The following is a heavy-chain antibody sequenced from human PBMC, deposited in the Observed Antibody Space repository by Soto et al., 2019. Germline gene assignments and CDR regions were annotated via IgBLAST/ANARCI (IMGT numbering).Heavy chain of an antibody. CDR3: AKAQGYCSSTSCREAYYYYGMDV. CDR1: GFTFSSYG. V-gene: IGHV3-30*18. J-gene: IGHJ6*02. CDR2: ISYDGNNK. Sequence: QVQLVESGGGVVQPGRSLRLSCVASGFTFSSYGMHWVRQARGKGLEWVAVISYDGNNKYHVDSVKGRFTISRDNSKNTLFLQINSLRAEDTAVYYCAKAQGYCSSTSCREAYYYYGMDVWGQGTTVTVSS. D-gene: IGHD2-2*01.